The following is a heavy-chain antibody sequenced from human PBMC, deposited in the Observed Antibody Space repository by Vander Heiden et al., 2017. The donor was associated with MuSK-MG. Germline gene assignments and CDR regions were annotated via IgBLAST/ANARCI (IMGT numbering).Heavy chain of an antibody. CDR1: GYTFTGYY. J-gene: IGHJ4*02. V-gene: IGHV1-2*02. Sequence: QVQLVQSGAEVKKPGASVKVSCKASGYTFTGYYMHWVRQAPGQGLEWMGWINPNSGGTNYAQKFQGRVTMTRDTSISTAYMELSRLRSDDTAVYYCARDLHDPDMVRGVILYWGQGTLVTVSS. D-gene: IGHD3-10*01. CDR2: INPNSGGT. CDR3: ARDLHDPDMVRGVILY.